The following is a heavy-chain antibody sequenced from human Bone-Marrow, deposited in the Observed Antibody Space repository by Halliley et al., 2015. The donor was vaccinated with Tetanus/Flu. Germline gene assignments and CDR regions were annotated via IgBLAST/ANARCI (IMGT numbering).Heavy chain of an antibody. CDR2: IDYSGRT. CDR3: ARQVRYDTSDYYDYFFDY. Sequence: TLSLTCAVSDASISSGTYCWSWIRQPPGKGLEWIGNIDYSGRTDYNPSLKSRVTISEDTSKKQFSLKVRSVTAADTAVYYCARQVRYDTSDYYDYFFDYWGQGTLVTVSS. CDR1: DASISSGTYC. D-gene: IGHD3-22*01. V-gene: IGHV4-30-4*01. J-gene: IGHJ4*02.